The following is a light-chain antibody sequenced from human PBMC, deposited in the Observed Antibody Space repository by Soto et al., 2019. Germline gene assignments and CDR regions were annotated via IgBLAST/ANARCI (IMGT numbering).Light chain of an antibody. V-gene: IGKV3-11*01. Sequence: EVVLTQSPVTLSLSPGERATLSCRASQSFRGLLAWYQQKHGQAPRLLIYDAYNRATGIPPRFSGSGSGTDFTLTISSLEPEDSAVYYCQQRHMWPITFGQGTRLESK. CDR3: QQRHMWPIT. J-gene: IGKJ5*01. CDR2: DAY. CDR1: QSFRGL.